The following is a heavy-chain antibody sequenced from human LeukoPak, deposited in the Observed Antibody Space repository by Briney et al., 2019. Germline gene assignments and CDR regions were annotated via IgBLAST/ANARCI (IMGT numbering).Heavy chain of an antibody. CDR3: AGLNDILTGYFPGPYYYYGMDV. J-gene: IGHJ6*02. CDR1: GYTFTGYY. D-gene: IGHD3-9*01. CDR2: INPNSGGT. Sequence: ASVKVSCKASGYTFTGYYMHWVRQAPGQGLEWMGWINPNSGGTNYAQKFQGRVTMTRDTSISTAYMELSRLRSDDTAVYYCAGLNDILTGYFPGPYYYYGMDVWGQGTTVTVSS. V-gene: IGHV1-2*02.